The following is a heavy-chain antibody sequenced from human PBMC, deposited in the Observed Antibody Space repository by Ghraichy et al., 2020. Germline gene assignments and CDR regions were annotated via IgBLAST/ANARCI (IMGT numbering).Heavy chain of an antibody. CDR3: ANRKAFKLSISSGGAFDI. D-gene: IGHD6-19*01. CDR2: ISGSGGST. J-gene: IGHJ3*02. Sequence: VSAISGSGGSTYYADSVKGRFTISRDNSQNTLYLQMNSLRAEDTAVYYCANRKAFKLSISSGGAFDIWG. V-gene: IGHV3-23*01.